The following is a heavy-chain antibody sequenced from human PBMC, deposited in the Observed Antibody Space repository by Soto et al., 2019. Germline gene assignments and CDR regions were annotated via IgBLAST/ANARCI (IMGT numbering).Heavy chain of an antibody. D-gene: IGHD1-1*01. J-gene: IGHJ4*02. V-gene: IGHV4-59*01. Sequence: SETLSLTCSVSGGSISSDYWSWIRQPPGKGLEWIGYIHYSGSTNYNPSLKSRVTISVDTSKNQFSLKLSSVTAADTAVYYCARGTGSYFDYWGQGTLVTVSS. CDR1: GGSISSDY. CDR2: IHYSGST. CDR3: ARGTGSYFDY.